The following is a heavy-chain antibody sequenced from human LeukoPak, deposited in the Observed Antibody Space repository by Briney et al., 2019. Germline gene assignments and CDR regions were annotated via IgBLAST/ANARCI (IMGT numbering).Heavy chain of an antibody. Sequence: SETLSLTCTVSGGSISNFYWSWIRQPPGKGLEWIGYISYSGTTNYNPSLKSRVTISVDTSNNQFSLKLSSVTAADAAVSYCARVSGSRSALKFDYWGQGTLVTVSS. CDR3: ARVSGSRSALKFDY. J-gene: IGHJ4*02. CDR2: ISYSGTT. CDR1: GGSISNFY. D-gene: IGHD3-10*01. V-gene: IGHV4-59*01.